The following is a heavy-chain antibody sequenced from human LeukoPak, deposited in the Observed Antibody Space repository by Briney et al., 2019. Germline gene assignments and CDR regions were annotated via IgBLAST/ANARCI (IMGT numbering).Heavy chain of an antibody. J-gene: IGHJ4*02. V-gene: IGHV3-74*01. D-gene: IGHD4-17*01. Sequence: PGGSLRLCCIASGFTFSSYWIHWVRQAPGKGLVWVSRISLDGRTTGHADSVKGRFTISRDNAKNTVYLQMNSLRAEDTAVYYCVRDRTTVTLFDYWGRGTQVTVSS. CDR2: ISLDGRTT. CDR1: GFTFSSYW. CDR3: VRDRTTVTLFDY.